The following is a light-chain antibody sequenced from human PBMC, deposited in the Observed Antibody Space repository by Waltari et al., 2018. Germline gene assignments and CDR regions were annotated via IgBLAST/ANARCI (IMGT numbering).Light chain of an antibody. J-gene: IGKJ2*01. CDR1: QSVSNN. V-gene: IGKV3-15*01. Sequence: ETVMIQSPATLSVSPGETVTLSCRASQSVSNNLAWYQQTPGQPPRPLIYAACSRGNAIPGRFGGSGSGTDFALTITPLQSEDVGVYYCQQYHEWPYTFGQGTKLEI. CDR2: AAC. CDR3: QQYHEWPYT.